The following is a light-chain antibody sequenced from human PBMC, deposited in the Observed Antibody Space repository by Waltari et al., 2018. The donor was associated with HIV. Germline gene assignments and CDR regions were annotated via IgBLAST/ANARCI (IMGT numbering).Light chain of an antibody. J-gene: IGKJ2*03. CDR3: QQRSNWPPRYS. CDR2: GAS. V-gene: IGKV3-11*01. Sequence: ENVLTQSPAPLSLSPGERATLSCRASQNVSSYLAWYQQKPGQAPRLLIYGASNRATGIPARFSGSGSGTDFTLTINSLEPEDFAVYYCQQRSNWPPRYSFGQGTKLEIK. CDR1: QNVSSY.